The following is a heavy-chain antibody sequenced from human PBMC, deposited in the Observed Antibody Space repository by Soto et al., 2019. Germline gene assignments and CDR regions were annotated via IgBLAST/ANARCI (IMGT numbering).Heavy chain of an antibody. V-gene: IGHV1-18*01. CDR1: GYTFTSYS. J-gene: IGHJ4*02. CDR3: ARDAPPPGY. CDR2: ISAYNGNT. Sequence: QVQLVQSGAEVKKPGASVKVSCKASGYTFTSYSISWVRQAPGQGLEWMGWISAYNGNTNYAQKLQGRVTMTTDTPPSTAYMELRSLGSDDPAVYYWARDAPPPGYWGQGTLVTVSS.